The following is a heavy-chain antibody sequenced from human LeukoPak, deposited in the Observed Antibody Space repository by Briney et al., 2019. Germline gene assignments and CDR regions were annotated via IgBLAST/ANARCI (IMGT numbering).Heavy chain of an antibody. D-gene: IGHD3-10*01. CDR3: ASLYGSASYSSDWFDP. J-gene: IGHJ5*02. V-gene: IGHV3-7*01. Sequence: GGSLRLSCAASGFTFSSYWMSWVRQAPGKGVEGGANIKEDGSEKYYVDSVKGRFTISRENTKKSLYLQMNRVRAEETAVYYIASLYGSASYSSDWFDPWGQGTLVTVSS. CDR2: IKEDGSEK. CDR1: GFTFSSYW.